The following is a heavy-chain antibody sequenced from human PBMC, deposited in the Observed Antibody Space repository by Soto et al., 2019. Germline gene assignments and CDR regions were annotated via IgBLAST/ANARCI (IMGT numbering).Heavy chain of an antibody. CDR2: IYYSGST. J-gene: IGHJ4*02. CDR1: GGSISSYY. Sequence: SETMSLTCTVSGGSISSYYWSWIRPPPGKGLEWIGYIYYSGSTNYNPSLKSRVTISVDTSKNQFSLKLSSVTAADTAVYYCARDSKLYGDYTYWGQGTLVTVSS. CDR3: ARDSKLYGDYTY. V-gene: IGHV4-59*01. D-gene: IGHD4-17*01.